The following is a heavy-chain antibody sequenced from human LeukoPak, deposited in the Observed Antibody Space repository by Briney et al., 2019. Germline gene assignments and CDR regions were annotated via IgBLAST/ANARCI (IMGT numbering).Heavy chain of an antibody. CDR2: IRYDGSNK. D-gene: IGHD3-3*01. Sequence: GGSLRLSCAASGFTFSSYGMHWVRQAPGKGLEWVAFIRYDGSNKYYADSVKGRFTISRDNSKNTLYLQMNSLRAEDTAVYYCARSGDFWSGYFYYFDYWGQGTLVTVSS. CDR3: ARSGDFWSGYFYYFDY. J-gene: IGHJ4*02. CDR1: GFTFSSYG. V-gene: IGHV3-30*02.